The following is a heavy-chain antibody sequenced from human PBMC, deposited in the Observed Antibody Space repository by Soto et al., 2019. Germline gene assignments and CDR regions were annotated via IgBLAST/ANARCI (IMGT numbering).Heavy chain of an antibody. CDR1: GFTFSSYA. V-gene: IGHV3-23*01. D-gene: IGHD2-2*01. CDR2: ISGSGGST. Sequence: SGGSLRLSCAASGFTFSSYAMSWVRQAPGKGLEWVSAISGSGGSTYYADSVKGRFTISRDNSKNTLYLQMNSLRAEDTAVYYCAKDPKRSSSTSRNNWFDPWGQGTLVTVSS. J-gene: IGHJ5*02. CDR3: AKDPKRSSSTSRNNWFDP.